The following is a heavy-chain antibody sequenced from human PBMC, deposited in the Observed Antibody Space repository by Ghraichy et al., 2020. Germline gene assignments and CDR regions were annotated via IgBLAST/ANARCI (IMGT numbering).Heavy chain of an antibody. CDR1: GFTFSSYA. V-gene: IGHV3-23*01. CDR3: AKDPVSDSSSWWVYYGMDV. D-gene: IGHD6-13*01. J-gene: IGHJ6*02. Sequence: GGSLRLSCAASGFTFSSYAMSWVRQAPGKGLEWVSAISGSGGSTYYADSVKGRFTISRDNSKNTLYLQMNSLRAEDTAVYYCAKDPVSDSSSWWVYYGMDVWGQGTTVTVSS. CDR2: ISGSGGST.